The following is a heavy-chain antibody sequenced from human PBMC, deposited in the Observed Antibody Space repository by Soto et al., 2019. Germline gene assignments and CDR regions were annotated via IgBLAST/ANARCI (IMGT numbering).Heavy chain of an antibody. V-gene: IGHV5-10-1*01. CDR2: IDPSDSYT. CDR3: ARLQAAAGDNDLTFDY. D-gene: IGHD6-13*01. J-gene: IGHJ4*02. Sequence: GESLKISCKGSGYSFTSYWISWVRQMPGKGLEWMGRIDPSDSYTNYSPSFQGHVTISADKSICTAYLQWSSLKASDTVMYYCARLQAAAGDNDLTFDYWGQGTLVTVSS. CDR1: GYSFTSYW.